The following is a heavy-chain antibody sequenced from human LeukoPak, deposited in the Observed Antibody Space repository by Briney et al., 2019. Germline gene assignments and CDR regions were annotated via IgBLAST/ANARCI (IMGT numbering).Heavy chain of an antibody. D-gene: IGHD6-19*01. J-gene: IGHJ6*03. Sequence: GGSLRLSCAASGFTFSSYSMNWVRQAPGKGLEWVSSISSSSSYIYYADSVKGRFTISRDNAKNSLYLQMNSLRAEDTAVYYCARDTGYSSGWYRREGYMDVWGKGTTVTVSS. CDR1: GFTFSSYS. CDR2: ISSSSSYI. V-gene: IGHV3-21*01. CDR3: ARDTGYSSGWYRREGYMDV.